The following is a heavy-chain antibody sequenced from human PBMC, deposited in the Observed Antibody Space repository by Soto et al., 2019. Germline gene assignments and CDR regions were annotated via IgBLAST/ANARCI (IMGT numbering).Heavy chain of an antibody. CDR1: GITFSSFA. D-gene: IGHD2-21*02. CDR2: ISYDGTTK. Sequence: QVQLVESGGGVVQPGRSLTLSCTASGITFSSFAVHWVLQSPGKGLDWVAAISYDGTTKFHADSVKGRFTISRDNSKNTRYLPINILRGEDTAVYYCSRDSCGDCFVWYFDHWGHGTLVTVSS. CDR3: SRDSCGDCFVWYFDH. V-gene: IGHV3-30-3*01. J-gene: IGHJ2*01.